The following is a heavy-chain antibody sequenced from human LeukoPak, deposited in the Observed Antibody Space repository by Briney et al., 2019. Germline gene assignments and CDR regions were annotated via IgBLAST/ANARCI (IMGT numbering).Heavy chain of an antibody. D-gene: IGHD6-13*01. CDR1: GFTFSSYG. CDR2: IRYDGSNK. Sequence: GGSLRLSCAASGFTFSSYGMHWVRHSPGKGLEWVAFIRYDGSNKYYADSVKGRFTISRDNSKNTLYLQMNSLRAEDTAVYYCAKDWAAAGVVWGQGTLVTVSS. J-gene: IGHJ4*02. V-gene: IGHV3-30*02. CDR3: AKDWAAAGVV.